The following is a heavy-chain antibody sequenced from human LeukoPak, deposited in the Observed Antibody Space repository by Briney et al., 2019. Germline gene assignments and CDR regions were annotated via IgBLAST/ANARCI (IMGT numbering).Heavy chain of an antibody. CDR3: ARGYYDFWSGGAYYGMDV. V-gene: IGHV1-2*02. Sequence: GRSLRLSCAASGFTFSSYAMHWVRQAPGQGLEWMGWINPNSGGTNYAQKFQGRVTMTRDTSISTAYMELSRLRSDDTAVYYCARGYYDFWSGGAYYGMDVWGQGTTVTVSS. CDR2: INPNSGGT. D-gene: IGHD3-3*01. CDR1: GFTFSSYA. J-gene: IGHJ6*02.